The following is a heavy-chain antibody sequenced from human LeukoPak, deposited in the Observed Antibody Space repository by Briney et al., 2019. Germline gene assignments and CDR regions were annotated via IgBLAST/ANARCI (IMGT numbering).Heavy chain of an antibody. CDR1: GGTFSSYA. D-gene: IGHD2-2*02. Sequence: SVKVSCKASGGTFSSYAISWVRQAPGQGLEWMGGIIPIFGTANYAQKFQGRVTITADESTSIAYMELSSLRSEDTAVYYCAREYCSSTSCYNDWGQGTLVTVSS. V-gene: IGHV1-69*13. CDR3: AREYCSSTSCYND. J-gene: IGHJ4*02. CDR2: IIPIFGTA.